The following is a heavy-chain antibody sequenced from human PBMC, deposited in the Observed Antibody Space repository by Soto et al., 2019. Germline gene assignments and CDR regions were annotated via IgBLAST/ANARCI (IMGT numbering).Heavy chain of an antibody. CDR2: IYYSGST. CDR1: GGSISSGGYY. V-gene: IGHV4-31*03. Sequence: SETLSLTCTVSGGSISSGGYYWSWIRQHPGKGLEWIGYIYYSGSTYYNPSLKSRVTISVDTSKNQFSLKLSSVTAADTAVYYCARNMRQGSGRDVGGQGTTVTVSS. D-gene: IGHD2-2*01. J-gene: IGHJ6*02. CDR3: ARNMRQGSGRDV.